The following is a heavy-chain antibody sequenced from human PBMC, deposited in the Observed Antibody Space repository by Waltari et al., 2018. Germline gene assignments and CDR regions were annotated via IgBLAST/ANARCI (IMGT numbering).Heavy chain of an antibody. V-gene: IGHV4-59*01. Sequence: QVQLQESGPGLVKPSETLSLTCAVSVDSINNYYWNWIRQPPGKELEWIVYIAYNGRTNSKPYLNSRVTISVDTSKTQFSLKLTSVTAADTAVYYCGRSYDFWSGYPLDYWGPGSLVTVSS. CDR1: VDSINNYY. CDR3: GRSYDFWSGYPLDY. D-gene: IGHD3-3*01. J-gene: IGHJ4*02. CDR2: IAYNGRT.